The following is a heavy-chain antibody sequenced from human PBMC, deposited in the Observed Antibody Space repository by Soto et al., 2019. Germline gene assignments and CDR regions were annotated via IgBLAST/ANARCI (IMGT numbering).Heavy chain of an antibody. D-gene: IGHD6-13*01. CDR1: GGTFSSYA. CDR3: ARGLAAANVDY. V-gene: IGHV1-69*01. Sequence: QVQLVQSGAEVKKPGSSVKVSCTASGGTFSSYAISWVRQAPGQGLEWMGGIIPIFGTANYAQKFQGRVTMTADESTSTAYMELSSVRSEDTAVYYCARGLAAANVDYWGQGPLVTVSS. J-gene: IGHJ4*02. CDR2: IIPIFGTA.